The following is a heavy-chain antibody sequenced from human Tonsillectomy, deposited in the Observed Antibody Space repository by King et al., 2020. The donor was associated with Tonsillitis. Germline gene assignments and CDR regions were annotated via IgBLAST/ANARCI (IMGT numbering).Heavy chain of an antibody. D-gene: IGHD4-17*01. Sequence: VQLVESGGGLVKPGVSLRLSCAASGFTFSSYSMNWVRQAPGKGLEWVSSISSSSRYIYYQDSVKGRFTISRDNAKNSLYLQMNSLRAEDTAVYYCAGLSDYSIDYWGQGTLVTVSS. CDR3: AGLSDYSIDY. J-gene: IGHJ4*02. V-gene: IGHV3-21*01. CDR2: ISSSSRYI. CDR1: GFTFSSYS.